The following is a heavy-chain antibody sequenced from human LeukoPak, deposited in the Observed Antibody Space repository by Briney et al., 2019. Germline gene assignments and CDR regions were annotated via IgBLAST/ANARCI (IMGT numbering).Heavy chain of an antibody. J-gene: IGHJ3*02. D-gene: IGHD3-10*01. CDR2: ITSSGDRM. CDR1: GFTFGSYA. CDR3: AKGALYGSGSYYTAFDI. V-gene: IGHV3-23*01. Sequence: PGGPLRLSCAASGFTFGSYAMTWVRQAPEQGLEWVSTITSSGDRMFYADSVKGRFTISRDNSKNTLYLQVNSLRAGDTALYYCAKGALYGSGSYYTAFDIWGQGTMVTVSS.